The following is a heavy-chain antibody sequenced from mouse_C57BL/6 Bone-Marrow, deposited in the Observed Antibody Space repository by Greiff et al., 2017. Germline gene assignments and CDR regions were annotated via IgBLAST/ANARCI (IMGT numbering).Heavy chain of an antibody. CDR1: GYTFTSYT. D-gene: IGHD1-1*01. CDR2: INPSSGYP. V-gene: IGHV1-4*01. J-gene: IGHJ2*01. Sequence: QVQLQQSGAELARPGASVKMSCKASGYTFTSYTMHWVKQRPGQGLEWIGYINPSSGYPKYNQKFKDKATLTADKSSSTAYMQLSSLTSEYSAVYYCARLWITTVVAPYFDYWGHGTTRTVSS. CDR3: ARLWITTVVAPYFDY.